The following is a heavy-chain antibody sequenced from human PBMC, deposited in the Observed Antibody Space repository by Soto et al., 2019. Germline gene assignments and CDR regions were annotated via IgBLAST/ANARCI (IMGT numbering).Heavy chain of an antibody. CDR1: GGSISSYY. J-gene: IGHJ6*03. CDR3: ARRGHSLYYYYYMDV. V-gene: IGHV4-59*08. CDR2: IYYSGST. Sequence: SETLSLTCTVSGGSISSYYWSWIRQPPGKGLEWIGYIYYSGSTNYNPSLKSRVTISVDTSKNQFSLKLSSVTAADTAVYYCARRGHSLYYYYYMDVWGKGTTVT.